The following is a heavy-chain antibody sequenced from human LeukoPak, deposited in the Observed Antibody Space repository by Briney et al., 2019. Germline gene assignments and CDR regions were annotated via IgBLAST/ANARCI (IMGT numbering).Heavy chain of an antibody. CDR3: AREVTTVTTSQRVSYWFDP. D-gene: IGHD4-11*01. J-gene: IGHJ5*02. Sequence: SETLSLTCTVSGGSISSGGYYWSWIRQHPGKGLEWIGYIYSSGSTYYNPSLKSRVTISVDTSKNQFSLKLSSVTAADTAVYYCAREVTTVTTSQRVSYWFDPWGQGTLVTVSS. CDR2: IYSSGST. V-gene: IGHV4-31*03. CDR1: GGSISSGGYY.